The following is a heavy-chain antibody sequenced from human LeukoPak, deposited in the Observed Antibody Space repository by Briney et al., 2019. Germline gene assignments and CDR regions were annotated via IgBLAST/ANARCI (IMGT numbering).Heavy chain of an antibody. CDR1: GGSLSSGGYY. J-gene: IGHJ2*01. V-gene: IGHV4-31*03. Sequence: SETLSLTCTVSGGSLSSGGYYWSWIRQHPGKGLEWIGYIYYSGSTYYNPSLKSRVTISVDTSKNQFSLKLSSVTAADTAVYYCARSPRLWFGELYPFFDLWGRGTLVTVSS. D-gene: IGHD3-10*01. CDR3: ARSPRLWFGELYPFFDL. CDR2: IYYSGST.